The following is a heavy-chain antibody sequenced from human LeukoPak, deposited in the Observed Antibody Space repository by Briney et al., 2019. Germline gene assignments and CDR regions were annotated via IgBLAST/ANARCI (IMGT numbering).Heavy chain of an antibody. CDR2: IYYSGST. CDR3: ARGRYSYGSRPNWFDP. CDR1: GGSINSSSYY. J-gene: IGHJ5*02. D-gene: IGHD5-18*01. V-gene: IGHV4-39*07. Sequence: SETLSLTCTVSGGSINSSSYYWGWIRQPPGKGLEWIGSIYYSGSTYYNPSLKSRVTISVDTSKNQFSLKLSSVTAADTAVYYCARGRYSYGSRPNWFDPWGQGALVTVSS.